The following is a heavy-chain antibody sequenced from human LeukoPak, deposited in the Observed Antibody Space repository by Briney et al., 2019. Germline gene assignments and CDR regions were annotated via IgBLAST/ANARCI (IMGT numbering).Heavy chain of an antibody. CDR2: IHYSGGT. Sequence: SETLSLTCTVSGNSISSNYWSWIRQPPGKGLEWIGRIHYSGGTIYNPSLKSRVTISVDTSKNQFSLKLSSVTAADTAVYYCARGGIQLWNYWYFDLWGRGTLVTVSS. CDR3: ARGGIQLWNYWYFDL. J-gene: IGHJ2*01. V-gene: IGHV4-59*12. CDR1: GNSISSNY. D-gene: IGHD5-18*01.